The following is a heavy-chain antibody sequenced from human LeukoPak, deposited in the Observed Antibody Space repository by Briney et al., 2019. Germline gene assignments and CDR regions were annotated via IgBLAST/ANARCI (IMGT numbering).Heavy chain of an antibody. CDR2: TYYRSKWYN. D-gene: IGHD5/OR15-5a*01. J-gene: IGHJ4*02. CDR1: GDSVSNNNAA. CDR3: ARGQKGPTVSLFEY. Sequence: SQTLSLTCAISGDSVSNNNAAWNWIRQSPSRGLEWLGRTYYRSKWYNGSAVSVKSRITINPDTSKSQFSLQLNSVTPEDTAIYYCARGQKGPTVSLFEYWGQGTLVTVSS. V-gene: IGHV6-1*01.